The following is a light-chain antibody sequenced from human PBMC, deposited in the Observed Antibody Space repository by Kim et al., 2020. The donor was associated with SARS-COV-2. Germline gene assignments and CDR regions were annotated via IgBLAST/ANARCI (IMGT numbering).Light chain of an antibody. J-gene: IGLJ3*02. CDR2: GKN. V-gene: IGLV3-19*01. CDR3: NSRDSRSRV. CDR1: SLRSDY. Sequence: SVALGQTVRITCQGDSLRSDYASWYQQKPGQAPVLVIYGKNNRPSGIPDRFSGSSSGNTASLTITGAQAEDEADYYCNSRDSRSRVFGGGTQLTVL.